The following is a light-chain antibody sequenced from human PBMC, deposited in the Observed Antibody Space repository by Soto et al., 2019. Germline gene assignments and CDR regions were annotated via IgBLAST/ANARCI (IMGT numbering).Light chain of an antibody. J-gene: IGKJ4*01. CDR1: QSVRSSH. CDR3: QQYSSSPLT. CDR2: GAS. Sequence: EIVLPQSPGTLSLSPGESATLSCRTRQSVRSSHLAWYQQKPGQAHRLLIYGASSRATGIPDRFSGSGSGTDFTLTISRLEPEEFAVYHCQQYSSSPLTVGGGTKVDIK. V-gene: IGKV3-20*01.